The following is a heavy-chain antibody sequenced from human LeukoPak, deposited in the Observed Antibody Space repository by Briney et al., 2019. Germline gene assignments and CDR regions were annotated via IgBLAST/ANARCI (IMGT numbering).Heavy chain of an antibody. CDR1: GFTFSSDW. V-gene: IGHV3-7*01. CDR2: INQDGSER. Sequence: GGSLRLSCAASGFTFSSDWMSWGRQAPGKGLEWVAKINQDGSERYYADSVKGRFTISRDNAKNSLSLEMNSLRAEDTAVYYCARDRWDLDYWGQGTLVTVAS. J-gene: IGHJ4*02. D-gene: IGHD1-26*01. CDR3: ARDRWDLDY.